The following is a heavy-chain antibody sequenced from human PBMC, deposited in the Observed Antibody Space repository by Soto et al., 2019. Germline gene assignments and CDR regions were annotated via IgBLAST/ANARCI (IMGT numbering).Heavy chain of an antibody. J-gene: IGHJ6*02. CDR3: AKDLRTTVSYYYGMDV. V-gene: IGHV3-23*04. D-gene: IGHD4-4*01. CDR1: GFSFSSYA. Sequence: EVQLVESGGGLVQPGGSLRLSCAASGFSFSSYAMSWVRQAPGKGLEWVSAISGSGGSTYYADSVKGRFTISRDNSKNTLYLQMNSLRAEDTAVYYCAKDLRTTVSYYYGMDVWGQGPTVTVSS. CDR2: ISGSGGST.